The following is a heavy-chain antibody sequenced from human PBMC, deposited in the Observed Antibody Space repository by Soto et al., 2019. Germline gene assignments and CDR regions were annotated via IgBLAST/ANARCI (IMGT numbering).Heavy chain of an antibody. V-gene: IGHV1-69*13. CDR2: IIPIFGTA. CDR3: ARDRYSSSWYYYYGMDV. Sequence: SVKVSCKASGGTFSSYAISWVRQAPGQGLEWMGGIIPIFGTANYAQKFQGRVTITADESASTAYMELSSLRSEDTAVYYCARDRYSSSWYYYYGMDVWGQGTTVTVSS. D-gene: IGHD6-13*01. J-gene: IGHJ6*02. CDR1: GGTFSSYA.